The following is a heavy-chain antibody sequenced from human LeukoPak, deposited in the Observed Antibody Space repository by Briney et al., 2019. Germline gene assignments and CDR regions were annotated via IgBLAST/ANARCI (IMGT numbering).Heavy chain of an antibody. CDR1: GGSFSGYY. CDR2: INHSGST. Sequence: SETLSLTCAVYGGSFSGYYGSWIRHPPGKGLEWIGEINHSGSTNYNPSLKSRVTISVDTSKNQFSLKLSSVPAADTAVYYCARVEGSSSWRRTRIDYWGQGTLVTVSS. CDR3: ARVEGSSSWRRTRIDY. J-gene: IGHJ4*02. D-gene: IGHD6-13*01. V-gene: IGHV4-34*01.